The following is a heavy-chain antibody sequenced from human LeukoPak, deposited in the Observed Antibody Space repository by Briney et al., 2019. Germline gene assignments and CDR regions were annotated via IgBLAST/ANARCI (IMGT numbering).Heavy chain of an antibody. CDR2: ISGSGGST. D-gene: IGHD3-22*01. J-gene: IGHJ4*02. CDR3: AKSSRRYYDSSGYSIDY. CDR1: RFTFSSYA. V-gene: IGHV3-23*01. Sequence: PGGSLRLSCAASRFTFSSYAMNWVRQAPGKGLEWVAAISGSGGSTSYEDSVKGGFTSSRDDSKNTLYLQMNSLRAEDTAVYYCAKSSRRYYDSSGYSIDYWGQGTLVTVSS.